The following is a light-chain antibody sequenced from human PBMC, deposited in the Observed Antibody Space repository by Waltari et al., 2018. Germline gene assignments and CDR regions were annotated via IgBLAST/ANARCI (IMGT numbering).Light chain of an antibody. CDR2: DFS. J-gene: IGLJ2*01. V-gene: IGLV2-14*03. CDR1: SSDIGYYNY. CDR3: SSYTASTTLI. Sequence: QSALTQPASVSGSPGQSITISCTGTSSDIGYYNYVSWYQHHPGKAPKIMIYDFSNRPSGVSNRFSGSKSGNTASLTISGLQAEDEADYYCSSYTASTTLIFGGGTKLTVL.